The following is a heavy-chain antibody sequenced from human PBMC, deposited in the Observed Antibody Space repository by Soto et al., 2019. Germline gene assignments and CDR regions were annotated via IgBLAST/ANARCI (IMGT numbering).Heavy chain of an antibody. CDR2: ISSSSSYI. CDR3: ARAKYYYGSGSYFGY. Sequence: PGGSLRLSCAASGFTFSSYSMNWVRQAPGKGLEWVSSISSSSSYIYYADSVKGRFTISRDNAKNSLYLQMNSLRAEDTAVYYCARAKYYYGSGSYFGYWGQGTLVTVSS. CDR1: GFTFSSYS. D-gene: IGHD3-10*01. J-gene: IGHJ4*02. V-gene: IGHV3-21*01.